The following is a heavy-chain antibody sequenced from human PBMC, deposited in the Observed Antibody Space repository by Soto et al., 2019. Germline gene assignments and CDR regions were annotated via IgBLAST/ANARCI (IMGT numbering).Heavy chain of an antibody. J-gene: IGHJ4*02. V-gene: IGHV3-23*01. CDR2: ISGSDGGT. Sequence: GGSLRLSCAASRFTFSSYAMSWVRQAPGKGLEWVSAISGSDGGTYYADSVKGRFTISRDNSKNTLYLQMNSLRAEDTAVYYCAKSPGMYYYDSSGYYHYDYWGQGTLVTVSS. CDR1: RFTFSSYA. CDR3: AKSPGMYYYDSSGYYHYDY. D-gene: IGHD3-22*01.